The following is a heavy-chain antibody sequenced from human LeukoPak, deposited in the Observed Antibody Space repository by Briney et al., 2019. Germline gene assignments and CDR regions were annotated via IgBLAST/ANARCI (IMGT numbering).Heavy chain of an antibody. V-gene: IGHV4-59*08. CDR1: GGSMSSYY. Sequence: SETLSLTCTVSGGSMSSYYWSWIRQPPGKGLEWIGYIFYSGSTDYNPSLKSRVTLSVDTSKNQFSLKLGSVTAADTAVYYCARQPYMLGAYYFDYWGQGTLVTVSS. CDR3: ARQPYMLGAYYFDY. D-gene: IGHD1-26*01. J-gene: IGHJ4*02. CDR2: IFYSGST.